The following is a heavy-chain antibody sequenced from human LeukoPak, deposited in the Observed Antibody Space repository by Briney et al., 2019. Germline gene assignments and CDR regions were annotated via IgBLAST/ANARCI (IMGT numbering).Heavy chain of an antibody. CDR2: IRSKANGYAT. CDR3: ARDRGYSGYAEYYFDY. Sequence: GGSLKLSCAASGFTFSGSAMHWVRQASGKGLEWVGRIRSKANGYATAYAASVKGRFTISRDDSKNTLYLQMNSLRAEDTAVYYCARDRGYSGYAEYYFDYWGQGTLVTVSS. J-gene: IGHJ4*02. D-gene: IGHD5-12*01. V-gene: IGHV3-73*01. CDR1: GFTFSGSA.